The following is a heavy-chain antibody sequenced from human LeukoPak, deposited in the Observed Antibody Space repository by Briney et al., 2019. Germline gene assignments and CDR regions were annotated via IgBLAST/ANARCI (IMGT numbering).Heavy chain of an antibody. Sequence: GGSLRLSCAASGFTFSSYGMHWVRQAPGKGLEWVAVIWYGGSNKYYADSVKGRFTISRDNSKNTLYLQMNSLRAEDTAVYYCARDRVRGVKDYWGQGTLVTVSS. V-gene: IGHV3-33*01. CDR2: IWYGGSNK. D-gene: IGHD3-10*01. CDR1: GFTFSSYG. CDR3: ARDRVRGVKDY. J-gene: IGHJ4*02.